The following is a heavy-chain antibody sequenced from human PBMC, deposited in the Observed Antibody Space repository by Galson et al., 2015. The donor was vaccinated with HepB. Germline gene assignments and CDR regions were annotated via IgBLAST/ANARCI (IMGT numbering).Heavy chain of an antibody. D-gene: IGHD5-12*01. CDR1: GFTFSTYS. Sequence: SLRLSCAASGFTFSTYSINWVRQTPGKGLEWVSYISSASSTIYYADSVKGRFTISRDNAKNSLFLQMNSLRAEDTAVYYCARARGLPPTVDYWGQGTLVTVSS. V-gene: IGHV3-48*01. J-gene: IGHJ4*02. CDR2: ISSASSTI. CDR3: ARARGLPPTVDY.